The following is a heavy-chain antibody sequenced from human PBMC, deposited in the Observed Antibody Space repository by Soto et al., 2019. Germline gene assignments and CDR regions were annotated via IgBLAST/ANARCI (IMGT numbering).Heavy chain of an antibody. Sequence: EVQLVESGGGLVQPGGSLRLSCVASGFTFSNYWMSWVRQAPGKGLERVANIKQDGSDKYYEASVKGRFTFSRDNAKNSLNLQMNSLRTEDTAVYYCARLPAVDSRYFFDYWGQGTLVTVSS. V-gene: IGHV3-7*01. J-gene: IGHJ4*02. CDR2: IKQDGSDK. CDR3: ARLPAVDSRYFFDY. CDR1: GFTFSNYW. D-gene: IGHD2-2*01.